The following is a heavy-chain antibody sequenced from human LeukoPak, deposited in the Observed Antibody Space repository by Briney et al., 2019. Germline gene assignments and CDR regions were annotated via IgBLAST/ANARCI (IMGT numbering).Heavy chain of an antibody. J-gene: IGHJ4*02. CDR3: AKDARSYGSGSYYSDY. V-gene: IGHV3-23*01. CDR1: GFTFSSYA. D-gene: IGHD3-10*01. CDR2: ISGSGGST. Sequence: SGGSLRLSCAASGFTFSSYAMSWVRQAPGKGLEWVSAISGSGGSTYYADSVKGRFTISRDNSKNTLYLQMNSLRAEDTAVYYCAKDARSYGSGSYYSDYWGQGTLVTVSS.